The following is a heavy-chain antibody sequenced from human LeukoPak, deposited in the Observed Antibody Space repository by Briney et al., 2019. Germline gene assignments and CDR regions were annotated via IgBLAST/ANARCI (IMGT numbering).Heavy chain of an antibody. D-gene: IGHD3-22*01. CDR2: IYTSGST. J-gene: IGHJ1*01. CDR3: AVGDYYDSSGYYPRAEYFQH. CDR1: GGSFSGYY. V-gene: IGHV4-59*10. Sequence: SETLSLTCAVYGGSFSGYYWSWIRQPAGKGLEWIGRIYTSGSTNYNPSLKSRVTMSVDTSKNQFSLKLSSVTAADTAVYYCAVGDYYDSSGYYPRAEYFQHWGQGTLVTVSS.